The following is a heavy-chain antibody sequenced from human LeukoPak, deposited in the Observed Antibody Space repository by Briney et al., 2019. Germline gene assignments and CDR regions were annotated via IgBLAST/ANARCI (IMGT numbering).Heavy chain of an antibody. V-gene: IGHV3-23*01. CDR1: GFTFSTAW. Sequence: PGGSLRLSCAASGFTFSTAWMFWVRQAPGKGLEWVSAISTSGTHTYYGDSVKGRFTISRDISQNTLYLQMNSLRAEDTAIYYCARSPTDNSREGVDYWGQGTLVTVSS. D-gene: IGHD1-1*01. CDR3: ARSPTDNSREGVDY. CDR2: ISTSGTHT. J-gene: IGHJ4*02.